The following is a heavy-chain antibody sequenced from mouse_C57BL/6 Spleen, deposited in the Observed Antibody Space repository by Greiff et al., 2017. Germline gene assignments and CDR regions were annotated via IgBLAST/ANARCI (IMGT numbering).Heavy chain of an antibody. V-gene: IGHV1-9*01. CDR2: ILPGSGST. J-gene: IGHJ4*01. CDR3: GRRPRTTVVPDAFDY. Sequence: QVQLQQSGAELMKPGASVKLSCKATGYTFTGSYIDWVKQTPGHGLEWIGAILPGSGSTTYNEKFKGKATLTADTSSNTAYMQLSSLTTEDSANYCCGRRPRTTVVPDAFDYWGQGTTVTVSS. CDR1: GYTFTGSY. D-gene: IGHD1-1*01.